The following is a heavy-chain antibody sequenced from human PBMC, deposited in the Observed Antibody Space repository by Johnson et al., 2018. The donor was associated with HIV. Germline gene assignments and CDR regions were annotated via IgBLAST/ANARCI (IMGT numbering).Heavy chain of an antibody. D-gene: IGHD6-13*01. V-gene: IGHV3-20*04. Sequence: VQLVESGGGVVRPGGSLRLSCAASGFTFDDYAMSWVRQAPGKGLEWVSDINWNGGSTGYADSVKGRFSISRDNAKNSLFLQMNNLRAEDTALYYCARAEYGDSSSWYGTFDIWGRGTMVTVSS. J-gene: IGHJ3*02. CDR3: ARAEYGDSSSWYGTFDI. CDR1: GFTFDDYA. CDR2: INWNGGST.